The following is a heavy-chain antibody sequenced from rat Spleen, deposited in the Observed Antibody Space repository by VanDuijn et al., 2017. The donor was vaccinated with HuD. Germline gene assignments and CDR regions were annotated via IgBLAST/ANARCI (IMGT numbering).Heavy chain of an antibody. D-gene: IGHD1-11*01. J-gene: IGHJ2*01. CDR1: GFSLSSYG. V-gene: IGHV2-13*01. CDR3: ARETYGDGFDY. CDR2: IWGNGNT. Sequence: QVQLKESGPGLVQPSQTLSLTCTVSGFSLSSYGIIWVRQPPGKGLEWMGVIWGNGNTNYNSALKSRLSISRDTSKSQVYLKMDSLRTEDTATYYCARETYGDGFDYWGQGVMVTVSS.